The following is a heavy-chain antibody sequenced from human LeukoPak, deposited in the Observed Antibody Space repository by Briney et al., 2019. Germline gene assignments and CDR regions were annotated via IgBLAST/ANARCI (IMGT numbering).Heavy chain of an antibody. CDR1: GGSISDSIVSHY. D-gene: IGHD2-21*02. J-gene: IGHJ5*02. Sequence: SETLSLTCSVSGGSISDSIVSHYWSWIRQPPGKGLEWIGYIYFNGRTNYSPSLKSRVTLSVDTSKNQFSMKLISVTAADTAVYCCARTARSRDWFDPWGQGSLVTVSS. CDR2: IYFNGRT. V-gene: IGHV4-61*01. CDR3: ARTARSRDWFDP.